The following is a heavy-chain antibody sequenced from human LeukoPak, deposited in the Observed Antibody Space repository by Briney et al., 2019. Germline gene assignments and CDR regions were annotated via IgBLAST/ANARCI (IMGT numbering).Heavy chain of an antibody. V-gene: IGHV3-7*01. D-gene: IGHD4-23*01. J-gene: IGHJ6*02. CDR2: IKQDGSEK. Sequence: GGSLRLSCEASTFTFSDTWMTWVRLVPGKGLEWVANIKQDGSEKYYVGSVKGRFTISRDNAKRSLYLQMNSLRAEDTAVYYCARNSLRGGMDVWGQGTTVTVSS. CDR1: TFTFSDTW. CDR3: ARNSLRGGMDV.